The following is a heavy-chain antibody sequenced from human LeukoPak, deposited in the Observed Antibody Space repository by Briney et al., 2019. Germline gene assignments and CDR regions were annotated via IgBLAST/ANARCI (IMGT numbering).Heavy chain of an antibody. V-gene: IGHV1-69*01. D-gene: IGHD3-22*01. CDR1: GGTFSSYA. CDR2: IIPIFGTA. CDR3: ARVDDSSGYYGHFDY. Sequence: SVKVSCKASGGTFSSYAISWVRQAPGQGLGWMGGIIPIFGTANYAQKFQGRVTITADESTSTAYMELSSLRSEDTAVYYCARVDDSSGYYGHFDYWGQGTLVTVSS. J-gene: IGHJ4*02.